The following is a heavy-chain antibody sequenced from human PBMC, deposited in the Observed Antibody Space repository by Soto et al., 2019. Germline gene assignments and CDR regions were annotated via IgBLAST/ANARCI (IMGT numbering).Heavy chain of an antibody. CDR3: ARVVAQYSSSHRGNWFDP. J-gene: IGHJ5*02. CDR2: MNPNSGNT. V-gene: IGHV1-8*01. Sequence: QVQLVQSGAEVKKPGASVKVSCKASGYTFTSYDINWVRQATGQGLEWMGWMNPNSGNTGYAQKFQGRVTMTRNTSISTAYMELSSLRSEDTAVYYCARVVAQYSSSHRGNWFDPWGQGTLVTVSS. CDR1: GYTFTSYD. D-gene: IGHD6-6*01.